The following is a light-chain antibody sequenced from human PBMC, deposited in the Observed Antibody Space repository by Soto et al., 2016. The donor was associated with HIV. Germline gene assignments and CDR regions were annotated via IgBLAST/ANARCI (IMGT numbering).Light chain of an antibody. V-gene: IGLV3-21*03. CDR3: QVWDSSSDHPV. CDR2: DDS. Sequence: SYALIQPPSVSVAPGKTARIACGEDNIGSKSVHWYQQKPGQAPVLVVYDDSDRPSGIPERFSGSNPGNTATLTISRVEVGDEADYYCQVWDSSSDHPVFGPGTKVTVL. J-gene: IGLJ1*01. CDR1: NIGSKS.